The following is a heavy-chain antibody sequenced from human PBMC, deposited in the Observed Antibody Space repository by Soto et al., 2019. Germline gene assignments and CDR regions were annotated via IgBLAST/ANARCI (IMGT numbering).Heavy chain of an antibody. CDR2: INHSGST. Sequence: ETLSLTCAVYGGSFSGYYWSWIRQPPGKGLEWIGEINHSGSTNYNPSLKSRVTISVDTSKNQFSLKLSSVTAADTAVYYCARGVTAMVTGGYYFDYWGQGTQVTVSS. V-gene: IGHV4-34*01. J-gene: IGHJ4*02. CDR3: ARGVTAMVTGGYYFDY. CDR1: GGSFSGYY. D-gene: IGHD5-18*01.